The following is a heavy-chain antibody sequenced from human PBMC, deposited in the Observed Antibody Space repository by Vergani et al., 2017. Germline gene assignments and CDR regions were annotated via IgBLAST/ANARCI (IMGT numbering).Heavy chain of an antibody. CDR2: IYYSGST. Sequence: QVQLQESGPGLVKPSETLSLTCTVSGGSISSYYWSWTRQPPGKGLEWIGYIYYSGSTNYNPSLKSRVTISVDTSKNQFSLKLSSVTAADTAVYYCARGMVVTATLDYWGQGTLVTVSS. J-gene: IGHJ4*02. CDR1: GGSISSYY. CDR3: ARGMVVTATLDY. V-gene: IGHV4-59*01. D-gene: IGHD2-21*02.